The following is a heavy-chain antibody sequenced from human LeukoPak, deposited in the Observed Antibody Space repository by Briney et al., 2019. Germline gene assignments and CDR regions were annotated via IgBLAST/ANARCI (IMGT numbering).Heavy chain of an antibody. V-gene: IGHV4-59*12. Sequence: SETLSLTCTVSGGSINSYYWSWIRQPPGKGLEWIGYIYYSGSTNYNPSLKSRVTISVDTSKNQFSLKLSSVTAADTAVYYCARGRAKYYGSGSYRPPCFDYWGQGTLVTVSS. CDR2: IYYSGST. D-gene: IGHD3-10*01. CDR3: ARGRAKYYGSGSYRPPCFDY. CDR1: GGSINSYY. J-gene: IGHJ4*02.